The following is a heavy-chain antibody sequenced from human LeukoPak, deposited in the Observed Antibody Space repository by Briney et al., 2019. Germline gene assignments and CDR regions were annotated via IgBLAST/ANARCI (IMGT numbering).Heavy chain of an antibody. CDR3: ASALSGYYDSESY. Sequence: PGGSLRLSCAASGFTFSSYSMNWVRQAPGKGLEWVSSISSSSSYIYYADSVKGRFTISRDNAKNSLYLQMNSLRAEDTAVYYCASALSGYYDSESYWGQGTLVTVSS. CDR1: GFTFSSYS. V-gene: IGHV3-21*01. J-gene: IGHJ4*02. CDR2: ISSSSSYI. D-gene: IGHD3-22*01.